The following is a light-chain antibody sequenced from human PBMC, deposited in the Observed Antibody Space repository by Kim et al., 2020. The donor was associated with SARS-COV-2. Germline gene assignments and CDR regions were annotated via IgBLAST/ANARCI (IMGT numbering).Light chain of an antibody. CDR1: QDIITY. CDR3: LQHNTYPIT. CDR2: GAS. J-gene: IGKJ5*01. Sequence: APVEDTVSISRRASQDIITYIGWYKQNTERAPQRLFYGASSLHSGVPSQFSGTGSVTQFTLTLTSLQPENFATYFCLQHNTYPITLGQGTRLEI. V-gene: IGKV1-17*01.